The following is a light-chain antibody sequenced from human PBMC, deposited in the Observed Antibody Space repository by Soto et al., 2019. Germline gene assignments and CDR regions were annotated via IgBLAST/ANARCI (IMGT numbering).Light chain of an antibody. J-gene: IGLJ1*01. CDR3: CSYAGSGTYV. V-gene: IGLV2-23*01. CDR2: EAS. Sequence: QSVLTQFASVSGSPGQSITVSCTGTSSDVGSYNLVSWYQQHPDKPPNLMIYEASKRPSGASNRFSGSKSGNTASLTISGLQAEDEADYYCCSYAGSGTYVFGTGTKVTVL. CDR1: SSDVGSYNL.